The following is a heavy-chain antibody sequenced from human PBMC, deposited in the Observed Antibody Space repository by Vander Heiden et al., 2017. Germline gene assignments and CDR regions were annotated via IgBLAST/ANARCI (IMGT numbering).Heavy chain of an antibody. CDR1: GFTFINYA. D-gene: IGHD3-22*01. Sequence: EVQLLESGGRLVQPGGSLRLSCAVSGFTFINYAMSWVRQAPGKGLEWVSSISGSDGGTYYAGSVRGRFTISRDNSKNTLYLQMNSLRAEDTAVYYCTNNDSASHNWFDPWGLGTLVTVSS. V-gene: IGHV3-23*01. J-gene: IGHJ5*02. CDR2: ISGSDGGT. CDR3: TNNDSASHNWFDP.